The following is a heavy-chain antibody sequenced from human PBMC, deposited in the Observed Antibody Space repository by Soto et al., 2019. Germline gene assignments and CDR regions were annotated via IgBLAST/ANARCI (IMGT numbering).Heavy chain of an antibody. V-gene: IGHV3-30*18. CDR3: AKDRGAAPYYYGMDV. J-gene: IGHJ6*02. Sequence: GGSLRLSCAASGFTFSSYGMHWVRQAPGKGLEWVAVISYDGSNKYYADSVKGRFTISRDNSKNTLYLQMNSLRAEDTAVYYCAKDRGAAPYYYGMDVWGQGTTVTVSS. CDR2: ISYDGSNK. CDR1: GFTFSSYG. D-gene: IGHD6-13*01.